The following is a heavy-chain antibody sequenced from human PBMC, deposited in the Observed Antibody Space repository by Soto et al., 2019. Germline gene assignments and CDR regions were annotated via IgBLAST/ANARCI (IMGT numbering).Heavy chain of an antibody. V-gene: IGHV3-23*05. D-gene: IGHD2-15*01. J-gene: IGHJ4*02. CDR2: IDKSGGDT. CDR1: GFTFTNYL. CDR3: AKDTYIRSWYF. Sequence: EVQLLESGGDLVQPGGSLRLSCAASGFTFTNYLMTWVRQAPGKGLEWVSTIDKSGGDTYYADSVKGRFTISRDNSKNTRYLHMNCLRADDTVLYYCAKDTYIRSWYFWCQGTLVTVSS.